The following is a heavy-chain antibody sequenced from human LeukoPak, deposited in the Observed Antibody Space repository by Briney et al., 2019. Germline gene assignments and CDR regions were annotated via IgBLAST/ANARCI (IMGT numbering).Heavy chain of an antibody. CDR1: GFTFSSSG. D-gene: IGHD6-13*01. Sequence: GGSLRLSCAASGFTFSSSGMNWVRQAPGKGLQWVSYISSRSTIYYADSVRGRFTISRDNAKNSLYLQMNSLRDEDTAVYYCAREPGPPISSSWVVWGQGTLVTVSS. J-gene: IGHJ4*02. CDR2: ISSRSTI. V-gene: IGHV3-48*02. CDR3: AREPGPPISSSWVV.